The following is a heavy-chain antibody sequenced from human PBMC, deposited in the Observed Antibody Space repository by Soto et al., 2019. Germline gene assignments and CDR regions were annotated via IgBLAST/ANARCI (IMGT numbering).Heavy chain of an antibody. CDR2: ISSSGSTI. J-gene: IGHJ6*03. CDR3: ARDESGIAAAGASVGPRNYYYYYYMDV. CDR1: GFTFSDYY. D-gene: IGHD6-13*01. V-gene: IGHV3-11*01. Sequence: GGSLRLSCAASGFTFSDYYMSWIRQAPGKGLEWVSYISSSGSTIYYADSVKGRFTISRDNAKNSLYLQMNSLRAEDTAVYYCARDESGIAAAGASVGPRNYYYYYYMDVWGKGTTVTVSS.